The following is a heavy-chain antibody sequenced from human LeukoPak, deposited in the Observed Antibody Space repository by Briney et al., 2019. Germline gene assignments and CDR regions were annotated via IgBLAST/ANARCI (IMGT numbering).Heavy chain of an antibody. Sequence: ASVKVSCKASGGTFSSYAISWVRQAPGQGLEWMGRIIPILGIANYAQKFQGRVTITADKSTSTAYMELSSLRSEDTAVYYCRVGELSTGDAFDIWGQGTMVTVSA. V-gene: IGHV1-69*04. CDR3: RVGELSTGDAFDI. J-gene: IGHJ3*02. CDR1: GGTFSSYA. D-gene: IGHD3-10*01. CDR2: IIPILGIA.